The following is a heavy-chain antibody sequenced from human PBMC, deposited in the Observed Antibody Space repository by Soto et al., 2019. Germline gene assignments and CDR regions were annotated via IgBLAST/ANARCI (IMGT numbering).Heavy chain of an antibody. D-gene: IGHD3-9*01. Sequence: SGGSLRLSCAASGFTFSSYGMHWVRQAPGKGLEWVAVIWYDGSNKYYADSVKGRFTISRDNSKNTLYLQMNSLRAEDTAVYYCARDGNYDILTGYYIHYYGMDVWGQGTTVTVSS. J-gene: IGHJ6*02. CDR3: ARDGNYDILTGYYIHYYGMDV. CDR2: IWYDGSNK. V-gene: IGHV3-33*01. CDR1: GFTFSSYG.